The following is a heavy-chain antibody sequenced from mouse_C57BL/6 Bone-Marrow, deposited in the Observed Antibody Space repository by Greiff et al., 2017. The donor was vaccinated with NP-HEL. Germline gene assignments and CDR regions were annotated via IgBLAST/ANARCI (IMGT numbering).Heavy chain of an antibody. CDR3: TPIPLRDY. J-gene: IGHJ4*01. V-gene: IGHV14-4*01. Sequence: VQLQQSGAELVRPGASVKLSCTASGFNIKDDYMHWVKQRPEQGLEWIGWIDPENGDTEYASKFQGKATITADTSSNTAYLQLSSLTSEDTAVYYCTPIPLRDYWGQGTSVTVSS. CDR1: GFNIKDDY. CDR2: IDPENGDT. D-gene: IGHD1-1*01.